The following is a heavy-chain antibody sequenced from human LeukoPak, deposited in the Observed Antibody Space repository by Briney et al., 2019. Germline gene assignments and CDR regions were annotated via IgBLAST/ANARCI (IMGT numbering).Heavy chain of an antibody. Sequence: GGSLRLSCAASGFTFSSYAMHWVRQAPGKGLEWVAVISYDGSNKYYADSVKGRFSISRDNAKNSLYLQMSSLRGDDTAVYYCVRDCGFHTFDYWGQGTLVTVSS. J-gene: IGHJ4*02. CDR1: GFTFSSYA. V-gene: IGHV3-30-3*01. CDR3: VRDCGFHTFDY. CDR2: ISYDGSNK. D-gene: IGHD2-21*01.